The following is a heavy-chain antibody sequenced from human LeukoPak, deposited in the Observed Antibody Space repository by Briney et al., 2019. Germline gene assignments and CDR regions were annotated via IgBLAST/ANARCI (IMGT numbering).Heavy chain of an antibody. V-gene: IGHV4-31*03. Sequence: SETLSLTCTVSNGSISSGGFYWSWIRQHPGKGLEWIGYIYYSGSTYYDPSLKSRITISVDTSKNQFSLELSSVTAADTAVYYCARTDSSGYYVDYWGQGTLVTVSS. D-gene: IGHD3-22*01. CDR1: NGSISSGGFY. J-gene: IGHJ4*02. CDR2: IYYSGST. CDR3: ARTDSSGYYVDY.